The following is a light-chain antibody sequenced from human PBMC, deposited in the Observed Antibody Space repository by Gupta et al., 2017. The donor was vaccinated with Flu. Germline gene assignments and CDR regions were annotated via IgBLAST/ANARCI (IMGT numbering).Light chain of an antibody. Sequence: QLTHSPSSLSAPVGDRVIITCHASQDINKDLKWYQQKPGKAPNLLIYDADNLEGGGPSRLSGSGSGTDFTLTINSLQAEDVATYYCLQYDNIPYTFGQGTKLEIK. J-gene: IGKJ2*01. CDR1: QDINKD. V-gene: IGKV1-33*01. CDR3: LQYDNIPYT. CDR2: DAD.